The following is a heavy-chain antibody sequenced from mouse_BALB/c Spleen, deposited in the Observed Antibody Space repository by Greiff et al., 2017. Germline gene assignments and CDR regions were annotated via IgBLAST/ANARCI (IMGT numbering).Heavy chain of an antibody. D-gene: IGHD1-1*01. CDR3: ARSPYGSSYVNYAMDY. V-gene: IGHV5-17*02. CDR1: GFTFSSFG. CDR2: ISSGSSTI. J-gene: IGHJ4*01. Sequence: EVQVVESGGGLVQPGGSRKLSCAASGFTFSSFGMHWVRQAPEKGLEWVAYISSGSSTIYYADTVKGRFTISRDNPKNTLFLQMTSLRSEDTAMYYCARSPYGSSYVNYAMDYWGQGTSVTVSS.